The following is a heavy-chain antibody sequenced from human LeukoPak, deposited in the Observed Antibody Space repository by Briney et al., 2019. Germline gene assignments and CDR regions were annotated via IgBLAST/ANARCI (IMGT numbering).Heavy chain of an antibody. CDR2: FDPEDGET. Sequence: ASVKVSCKVSGYTLTELSMHWVRQAPGKGLEWMGGFDPEDGETIYAQKFQGRVTMTEDTSTDTAYMELSSLRSEDTAVYYCATDLFRSSSAGGLDYWGQGTLVTVSS. CDR1: GYTLTELS. CDR3: ATDLFRSSSAGGLDY. D-gene: IGHD6-6*01. J-gene: IGHJ4*02. V-gene: IGHV1-24*01.